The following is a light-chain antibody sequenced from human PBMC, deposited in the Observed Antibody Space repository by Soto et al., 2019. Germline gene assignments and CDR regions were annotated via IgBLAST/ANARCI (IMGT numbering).Light chain of an antibody. CDR3: TPYAGGNNV. CDR2: EVN. V-gene: IGLV2-8*01. CDR1: SSDAGGYNF. J-gene: IGLJ1*01. Sequence: QSALTQPPSASGSPGQSVTISCTGTSSDAGGYNFVSWYQQYPGKVPKLMVYEVNKRPSGVPDRFSGSKSGNTASLTVSGLQAEDEADYYCTPYAGGNNVFGTGTKLTVL.